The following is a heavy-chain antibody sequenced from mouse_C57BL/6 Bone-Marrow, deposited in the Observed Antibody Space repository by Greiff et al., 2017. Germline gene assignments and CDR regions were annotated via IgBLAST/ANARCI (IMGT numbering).Heavy chain of an antibody. V-gene: IGHV5-9-1*02. CDR1: GFTFSSYA. J-gene: IGHJ3*01. D-gene: IGHD3-2*02. CDR3: TRSSLKTAQATAWFAY. CDR2: ISSGGDYI. Sequence: EVKLQESGEGLVKPGGSLKLSCAASGFTFSSYAMSWVRQTPEKRLEWVAYISSGGDYIYYADTVKGRFTISRDNARNTLYLQMSSLKSEDTAMYYCTRSSLKTAQATAWFAYWGQGTLVTVSA.